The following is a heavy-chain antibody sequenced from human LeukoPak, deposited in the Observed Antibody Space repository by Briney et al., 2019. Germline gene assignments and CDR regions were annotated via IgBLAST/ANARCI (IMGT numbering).Heavy chain of an antibody. Sequence: LSLTCTVSGGSISSGGYYWSWIRQHPGKGLEWVSVIYSGGSTYYADSVKGRFTISRDNSKNTLYLQMDSLRAEDTAVYYCARVDGYNFGYFDYWGQGTLVTVSS. V-gene: IGHV3-53*01. CDR3: ARVDGYNFGYFDY. D-gene: IGHD5-24*01. CDR2: IYSGGST. CDR1: GGSISSGGYY. J-gene: IGHJ4*02.